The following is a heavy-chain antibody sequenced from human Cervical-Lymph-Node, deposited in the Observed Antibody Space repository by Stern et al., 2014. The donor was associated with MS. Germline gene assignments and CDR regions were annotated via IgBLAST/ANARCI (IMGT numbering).Heavy chain of an antibody. CDR3: ARVGIVITSYAMDV. Sequence: QVQLVESGPGLVKPSETLSLTCTVSGDSMTDMSWRWVRQPPGKGLEWIGHIYHSGSTNFNPSLEGRVAMSVDTSKNQVSLKLSSLTAADTAIYYCARVGIVITSYAMDVWGQGTTVTVSS. CDR1: GDSMTDMS. CDR2: IYHSGST. J-gene: IGHJ6*02. D-gene: IGHD3-16*01. V-gene: IGHV4-59*01.